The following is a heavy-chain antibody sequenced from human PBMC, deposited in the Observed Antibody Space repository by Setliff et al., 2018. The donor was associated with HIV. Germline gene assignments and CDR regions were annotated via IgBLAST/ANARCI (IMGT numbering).Heavy chain of an antibody. D-gene: IGHD3-10*01. CDR2: ISSSGVM. Sequence: PGGSLRLSCTTSGFTFGDYAMSWVRQAPGTGLEWISYISSSGVMYYADSVRGRFTISRDNGKNSLYLQMNSLRAEDTAVYYCARDRAGWDGQVILYGLDIWGQGTMVTVSS. CDR3: ARDRAGWDGQVILYGLDI. V-gene: IGHV3-11*01. J-gene: IGHJ3*02. CDR1: GFTFGDYA.